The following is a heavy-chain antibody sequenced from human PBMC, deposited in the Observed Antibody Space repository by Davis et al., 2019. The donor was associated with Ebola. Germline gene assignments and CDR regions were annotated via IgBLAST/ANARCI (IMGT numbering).Heavy chain of an antibody. CDR1: GFTLSDYS. CDR2: ISSGSSYI. Sequence: GESLKISCAASGFTLSDYSMNWVRQAPGKGLEWVSSISSGSSYIYYADSVKGRFTISRDNAKNSLYLQMNSLRAEDTAVYYCAREIDPIWGQGTLVTVSS. CDR3: AREIDPI. J-gene: IGHJ4*02. V-gene: IGHV3-21*01.